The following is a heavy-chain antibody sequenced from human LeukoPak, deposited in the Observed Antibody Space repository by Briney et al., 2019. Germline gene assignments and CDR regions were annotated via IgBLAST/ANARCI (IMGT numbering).Heavy chain of an antibody. J-gene: IGHJ4*02. D-gene: IGHD5-24*01. Sequence: SDPLPLTRSVSCVSISSYYWSWMGQPPAKGLAGMAYMFYSGGTNYIPSLKSRVTISVDTSKNQFSLKLSSVTAADTAVYYCARGGERWLQHAYFDYWGQGTLVTVSS. V-gene: IGHV4-59*12. CDR2: MFYSGGT. CDR3: ARGGERWLQHAYFDY. CDR1: CVSISSYY.